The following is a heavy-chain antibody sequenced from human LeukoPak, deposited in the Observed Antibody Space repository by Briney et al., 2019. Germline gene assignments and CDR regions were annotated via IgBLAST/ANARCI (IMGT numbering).Heavy chain of an antibody. D-gene: IGHD5-24*01. CDR1: GFTSSSYV. V-gene: IGHV3-30*01. Sequence: PGGSLRLSCAASGFTSSSYVMHWVRQAPGKGLEWVAVISYDTINKHYADSVKGRFTISRDNSKNTLYLQMNSLRAEDTAVYYCARDGYNYYYYYMDVWGKGTTVTVSS. CDR3: ARDGYNYYYYYMDV. J-gene: IGHJ6*03. CDR2: ISYDTINK.